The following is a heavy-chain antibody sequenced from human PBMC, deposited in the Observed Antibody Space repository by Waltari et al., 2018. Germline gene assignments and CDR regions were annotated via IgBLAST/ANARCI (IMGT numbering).Heavy chain of an antibody. CDR1: GFTFSSYS. CDR2: ISSSSSTI. Sequence: EVQLVESGGGLVQPGGSLRLSCAASGFTFSSYSMNWVRQAPGTGLEWVSYISSSSSTIYYADSVKGRFTISRDNAKNSLYLQMNSLRAEDTAVYYCARVGYYEKSPGHWYFDLWGRGTLVTVSS. V-gene: IGHV3-48*01. D-gene: IGHD3-22*01. J-gene: IGHJ2*01. CDR3: ARVGYYEKSPGHWYFDL.